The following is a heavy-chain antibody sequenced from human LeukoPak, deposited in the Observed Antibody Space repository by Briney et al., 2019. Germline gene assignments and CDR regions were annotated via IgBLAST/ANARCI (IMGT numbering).Heavy chain of an antibody. CDR2: IYYSGST. Sequence: SETLSLTCTVSGGSISSSSYYWGWIRQPPGKGLERIGSIYYSGSTYYNPSLKSRVTISVDTSKNQFSLKLSSVTAADTAVYYCARMYDAFDIWGQGTMVTVSS. J-gene: IGHJ3*02. V-gene: IGHV4-39*07. CDR3: ARMYDAFDI. D-gene: IGHD2-8*01. CDR1: GGSISSSSYY.